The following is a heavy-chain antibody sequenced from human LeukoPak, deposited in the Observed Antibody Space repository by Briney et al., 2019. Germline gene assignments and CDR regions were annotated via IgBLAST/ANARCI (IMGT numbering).Heavy chain of an antibody. CDR3: ARDPRDPYYYDTSGYLVS. Sequence: GGSLRLSCAASGFTFSNYWIRWVRQAPGKGLVWVSRINSDGSSTNYADSVKGRFTISRDNAQNTLYLQMNSLRAEDTAVYYCARDPRDPYYYDTSGYLVSWGQGTLVAVSS. V-gene: IGHV3-74*01. CDR2: INSDGSST. J-gene: IGHJ5*02. CDR1: GFTFSNYW. D-gene: IGHD3-22*01.